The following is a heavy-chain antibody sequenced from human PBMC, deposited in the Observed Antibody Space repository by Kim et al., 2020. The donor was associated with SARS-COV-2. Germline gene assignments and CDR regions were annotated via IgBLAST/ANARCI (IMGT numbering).Heavy chain of an antibody. CDR1: GFTFSSYG. Sequence: GGSLRLSCAASGFTFSSYGMHWVRQAPGKGLEWVAVISYDGSNKYYADSVKGRFTISRDNSKNTLYLQMNSLRAEDTAVYYCAKDLFSSMVRGAYYYYYG. V-gene: IGHV3-30*18. J-gene: IGHJ6*01. D-gene: IGHD3-10*01. CDR3: AKDLFSSMVRGAYYYYYG. CDR2: ISYDGSNK.